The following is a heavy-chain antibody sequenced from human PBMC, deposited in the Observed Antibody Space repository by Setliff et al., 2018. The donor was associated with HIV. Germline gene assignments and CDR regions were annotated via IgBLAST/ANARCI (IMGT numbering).Heavy chain of an antibody. V-gene: IGHV4-59*01. CDR3: AGGLVRDDAFDI. Sequence: SETLSLTCIVSGGSISSYYWSWIRQPPGKGLEWIGYIYYSGSTTYNPSLKSRVTISSDTSKNQFSLKLNSVTAAYSAVYYCAGGLVRDDAFDIWGQGTMVTVSS. D-gene: IGHD3-22*01. J-gene: IGHJ3*02. CDR1: GGSISSYY. CDR2: IYYSGST.